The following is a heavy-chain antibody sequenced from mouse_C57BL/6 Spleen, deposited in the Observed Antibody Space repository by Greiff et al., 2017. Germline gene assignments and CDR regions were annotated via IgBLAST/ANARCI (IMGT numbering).Heavy chain of an antibody. J-gene: IGHJ1*03. CDR3: ARDYGSSEYFEV. CDR1: GYTFISYW. V-gene: IGHV1-69*01. D-gene: IGHD1-1*01. CDR2: IDPSDSYT. Sequence: QVQLQQPGAELVMPGASVKLSCKASGYTFISYWMHWVKQRPGQGLEWIGEIDPSDSYTNYNQKFKGKSTLTVDKSSSAAYMQRSSLTSEDSAVYYCARDYGSSEYFEVWGTGTTVTVSS.